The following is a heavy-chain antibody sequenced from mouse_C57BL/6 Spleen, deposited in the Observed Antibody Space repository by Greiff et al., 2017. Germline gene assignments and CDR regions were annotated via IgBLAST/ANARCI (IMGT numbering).Heavy chain of an antibody. J-gene: IGHJ4*01. Sequence: EVQLVESGPGLVKPSQSLSLTCSVTGYSITSGYYWNWIRQFPGNKLEWVGYLSYDGSNNYNPSLKNRISITRDTSKNQFVLKLNSVTTEDTATDYGAREGYITTGMDYWGQGTSVTVSS. CDR3: AREGYITTGMDY. CDR1: GYSITSGYY. D-gene: IGHD1-1*01. V-gene: IGHV3-6*01. CDR2: LSYDGSN.